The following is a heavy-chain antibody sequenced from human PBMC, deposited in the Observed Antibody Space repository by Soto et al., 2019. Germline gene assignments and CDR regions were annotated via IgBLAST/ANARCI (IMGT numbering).Heavy chain of an antibody. J-gene: IGHJ4*02. CDR1: GGSISSSNW. CDR2: IYHSGST. V-gene: IGHV4-4*02. Sequence: SETLSLTCAVSGGSISSSNWWSWVRQPPGKGLEWIGEIYHSGSTNYNPSLTSRVTISVDTSKNQFSLKLSSVTAADTAVYYCARRGSGSYYDYWGQGTLVTVSS. D-gene: IGHD1-26*01. CDR3: ARRGSGSYYDY.